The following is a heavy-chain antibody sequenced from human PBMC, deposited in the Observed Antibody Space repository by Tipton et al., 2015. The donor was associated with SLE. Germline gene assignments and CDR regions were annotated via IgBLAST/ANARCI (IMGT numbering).Heavy chain of an antibody. CDR3: AKGGSA. J-gene: IGHJ3*01. CDR2: IPSDGRNK. Sequence: SLRLSCAASGFTFSSYVMHWVRQAPGKGLEWVAVIPSDGRNKYYADSVKGRFTISRDNSKNTLYLQMNSLRAEDTAVYYCAKGGSAWGQGTMVTVSS. CDR1: GFTFSSYV. V-gene: IGHV3-30*04.